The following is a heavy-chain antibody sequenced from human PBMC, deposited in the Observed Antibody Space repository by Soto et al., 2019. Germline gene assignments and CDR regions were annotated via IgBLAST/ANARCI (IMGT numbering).Heavy chain of an antibody. CDR1: GGSFSGYY. Sequence: LSLPCAVYGGSFSGYYWSWIRQPPGKGLEWIGEINHSGSTNYNPSLKSRVTISVDTSKNQFSLKLSSVTAADTAVYYCARGQLVSAEYFQHWGQGTLVTVSS. CDR3: ARGQLVSAEYFQH. D-gene: IGHD6-13*01. CDR2: INHSGST. V-gene: IGHV4-34*01. J-gene: IGHJ1*01.